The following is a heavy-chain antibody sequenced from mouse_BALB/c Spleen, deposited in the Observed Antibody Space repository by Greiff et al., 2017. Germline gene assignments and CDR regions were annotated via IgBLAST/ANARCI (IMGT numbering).Heavy chain of an antibody. J-gene: IGHJ3*01. CDR2: IDPANGTT. D-gene: IGHD1-1*01. CDR3: ASHYGSSLFAY. Sequence: EVQLQQSGAELVKPGASVKLSCTASGFNIKDTYMHWVKQRPEQGLEWIGRIDPANGTTKYDPKFQGKATITADTSSNTAYLQLSSLTSEDTAVYYCASHYGSSLFAYWGQGTLVTVSA. V-gene: IGHV14-3*02. CDR1: GFNIKDTY.